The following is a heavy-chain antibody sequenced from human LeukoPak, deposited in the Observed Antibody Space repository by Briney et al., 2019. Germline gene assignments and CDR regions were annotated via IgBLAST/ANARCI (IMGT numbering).Heavy chain of an antibody. Sequence: ASVKVSCKASGYTFTSYYMHWVRQAPGQGLEWMGIINPSGGSTSYAQKFQGRVTMTRDTSTSTVYMELCSLRSEDTAVYYCTKTYYYDSSGYWVWGQGTLVTVSS. D-gene: IGHD3-22*01. CDR2: INPSGGST. CDR3: TKTYYYDSSGYWV. J-gene: IGHJ4*02. CDR1: GYTFTSYY. V-gene: IGHV1-46*03.